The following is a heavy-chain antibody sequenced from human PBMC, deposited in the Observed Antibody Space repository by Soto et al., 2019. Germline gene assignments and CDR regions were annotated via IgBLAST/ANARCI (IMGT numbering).Heavy chain of an antibody. Sequence: VLLLESGGGLIQPGGSLRLSCAVSGFSSSSYAMAWVRQAPGKGLEWVSAISGSGGNTYYADSAKGRFTISRDNSKNTLYLQMNSLRAEDTAVYYCARDPSYDFWSEFGYWGQGILVTVSS. V-gene: IGHV3-23*01. J-gene: IGHJ4*02. D-gene: IGHD3-3*01. CDR1: GFSSSSYA. CDR2: ISGSGGNT. CDR3: ARDPSYDFWSEFGY.